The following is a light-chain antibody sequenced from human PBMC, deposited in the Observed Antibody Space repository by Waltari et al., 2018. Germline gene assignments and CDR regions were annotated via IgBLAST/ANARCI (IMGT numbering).Light chain of an antibody. CDR1: SSDVGYYNY. Sequence: QSALTQPRSVSGSPGQSVTISCTGTSSDVGYYNYVSWYQQHPGKAPKLMIYDVIERPAGGPGGFSGSKSGNTASLTISGLQAEDEADYYCCSYTGNYLRVFGGGTKLTVL. J-gene: IGLJ2*01. CDR2: DVI. V-gene: IGLV2-11*01. CDR3: CSYTGNYLRV.